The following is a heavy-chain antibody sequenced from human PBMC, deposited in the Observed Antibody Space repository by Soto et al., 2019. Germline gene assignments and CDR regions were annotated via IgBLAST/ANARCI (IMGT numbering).Heavy chain of an antibody. CDR1: GYTFTSYG. CDR2: ISAYNGNT. V-gene: IGHV1-18*01. Sequence: ASVKVSCKASGYTFTSYGISWVRQAPGQGLEWMGWISAYNGNTNYAQKLQGRVTMTTDTSTSTAYMELRSLRSDDTAVYDCARDDEFMVRGVIPQPYYYYGMDVWG. D-gene: IGHD3-10*01. J-gene: IGHJ6*02. CDR3: ARDDEFMVRGVIPQPYYYYGMDV.